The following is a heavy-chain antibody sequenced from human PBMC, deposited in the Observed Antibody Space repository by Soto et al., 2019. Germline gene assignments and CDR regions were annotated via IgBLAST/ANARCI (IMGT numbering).Heavy chain of an antibody. Sequence: PSETLSLTCTVSGGSITSYFWIFIRQPPGKGLEWIGYIYYSGSTNYNPSLKSRVTISVDTSKNQFSLKLSSVTAADTAVYYCARVIGGWYEHDYWGPGILVTVSS. CDR1: GGSITSYF. CDR2: IYYSGST. J-gene: IGHJ4*02. D-gene: IGHD6-19*01. CDR3: ARVIGGWYEHDY. V-gene: IGHV4-59*01.